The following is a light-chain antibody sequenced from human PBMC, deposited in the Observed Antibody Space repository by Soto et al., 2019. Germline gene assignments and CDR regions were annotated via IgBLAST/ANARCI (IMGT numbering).Light chain of an antibody. J-gene: IGKJ2*01. CDR1: QSISSY. Sequence: DIPMTQSPSSLSASMGDRVTITCRATQSISSYLNWYQQKPGKAPNLLIYAASSLQSGVPSRFSGSGSGTYFALTISTLQPEDSATYYCQQTYTTPYTFGQGTNLEIK. CDR2: AAS. V-gene: IGKV1-39*01. CDR3: QQTYTTPYT.